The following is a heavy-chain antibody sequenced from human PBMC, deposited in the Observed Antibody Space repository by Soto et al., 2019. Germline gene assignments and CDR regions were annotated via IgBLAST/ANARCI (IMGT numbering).Heavy chain of an antibody. D-gene: IGHD2-2*01. V-gene: IGHV3-33*01. Sequence: PGGSLRLSCGASGFTFSSYGMHWVRQAPGKGLEWVAVIWYDGSNKYYADSVKGRFTISRDNSKNTLYLQMNSLRAEDTAVYYCARGPDIVVVPAASIHYYYYMDVWGKGTTVTVSS. CDR3: ARGPDIVVVPAASIHYYYYMDV. J-gene: IGHJ6*03. CDR1: GFTFSSYG. CDR2: IWYDGSNK.